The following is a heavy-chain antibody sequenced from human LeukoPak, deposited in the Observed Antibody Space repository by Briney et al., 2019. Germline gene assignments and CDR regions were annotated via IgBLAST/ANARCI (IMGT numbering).Heavy chain of an antibody. CDR2: ISGYNGNT. V-gene: IGHV1-18*01. Sequence: ASVKVSCKASGYTFTTYGITWVRQAPGQGLEWMGWISGYNGNTIYAQKLQGRVTMTTDTSTSTAYMGLRSLRSADTAVYYCARGDYGGNPDDWGQGTLVTVSS. D-gene: IGHD4-23*01. CDR3: ARGDYGGNPDD. CDR1: GYTFTTYG. J-gene: IGHJ4*02.